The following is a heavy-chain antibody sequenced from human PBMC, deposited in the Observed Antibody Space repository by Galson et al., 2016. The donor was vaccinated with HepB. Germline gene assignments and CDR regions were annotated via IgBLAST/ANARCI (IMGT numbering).Heavy chain of an antibody. Sequence: SLRLSCAASGFTFDSYSMDWVRQAPGKGLEWVSYISGSGATIHFADSVRGRFTVSRDNAKNLVYLQMDSLRAEDTAVYYCAREGGSSARYLYFQYWGQGTPVSVSS. D-gene: IGHD2-2*01. J-gene: IGHJ1*01. CDR2: ISGSGATI. CDR3: AREGGSSARYLYFQY. CDR1: GFTFDSYS. V-gene: IGHV3-48*01.